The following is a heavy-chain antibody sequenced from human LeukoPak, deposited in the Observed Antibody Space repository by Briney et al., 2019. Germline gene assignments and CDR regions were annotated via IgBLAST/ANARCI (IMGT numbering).Heavy chain of an antibody. CDR1: GLTFSSYA. J-gene: IGHJ3*02. V-gene: IGHV3-23*01. Sequence: GGSLRLSCAASGLTFSSYAMSWVRQAPGKGLEWVSAISGDGSGTYYTDSVKGRFTISRHNSKNTLFLQMNSLRVEDTAVYYCAKGGISSVYHAFDIWGQGTVVTVSS. CDR2: ISGDGSGT. CDR3: AKGGISSVYHAFDI. D-gene: IGHD1-14*01.